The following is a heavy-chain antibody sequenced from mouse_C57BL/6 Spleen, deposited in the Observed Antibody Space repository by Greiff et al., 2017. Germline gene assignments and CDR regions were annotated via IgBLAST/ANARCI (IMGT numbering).Heavy chain of an antibody. V-gene: IGHV1-20*01. J-gene: IGHJ2*01. CDR3: ARWDYDYHGDY. CDR1: GYSFTGYF. Sequence: EVQLQQSGPELVKPGDSVKISCKASGYSFTGYFMNWVMQSPGKSLEWIGRINPYNGDTFYNQKFKGKATLTVDKSSSTAHMELRSLTSEDSAVYYCARWDYDYHGDYWGQGTTLTVSS. CDR2: INPYNGDT. D-gene: IGHD2-4*01.